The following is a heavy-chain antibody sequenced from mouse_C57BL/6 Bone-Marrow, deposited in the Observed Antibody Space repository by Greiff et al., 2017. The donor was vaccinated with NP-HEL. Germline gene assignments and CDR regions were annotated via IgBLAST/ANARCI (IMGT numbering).Heavy chain of an antibody. CDR2: INPSSGYT. CDR1: GYTFTSYT. V-gene: IGHV1-4*01. J-gene: IGHJ2*01. Sequence: VQLQQSGAELARPGASVKMSCKASGYTFTSYTMHWVKQRPGQGLEWIGYINPSSGYTKYNQKFKDKATLTADKSSSTAYMQLSSLTSEDSAVYYCASPYYGTPFDYWGQGTTLTVSS. CDR3: ASPYYGTPFDY. D-gene: IGHD1-1*01.